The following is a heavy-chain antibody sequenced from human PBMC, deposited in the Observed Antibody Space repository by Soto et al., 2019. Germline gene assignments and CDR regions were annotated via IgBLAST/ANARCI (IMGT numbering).Heavy chain of an antibody. J-gene: IGHJ4*02. D-gene: IGHD1-26*01. CDR1: GGSISSGENF. CDR3: ARDTGTYPYYFDY. Sequence: PSEPLSLTCTVPGGSISSGENFWNWIRQSPGKGLEWIGYIHHSGSTYYNPSLKSRLTISVDTSKNQISLKLNSVTAADTAVYYCARDTGTYPYYFDYWGQGTLVTVSS. CDR2: IHHSGST. V-gene: IGHV4-30-4*01.